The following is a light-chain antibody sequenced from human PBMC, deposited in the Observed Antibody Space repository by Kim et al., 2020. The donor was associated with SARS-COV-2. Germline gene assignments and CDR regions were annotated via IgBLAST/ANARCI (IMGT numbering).Light chain of an antibody. CDR1: SLRSYY. Sequence: SSELTQDPAVSVALGQTVKITCQGDSLRSYYTTWYQQKPRQAPVLVIYGRNNRPSGIPDRFACSTSGNTASLTISGAQAEDEADFYCQSRDSGGNVVFGGGTQLTVL. J-gene: IGLJ2*01. CDR2: GRN. CDR3: QSRDSGGNVV. V-gene: IGLV3-19*01.